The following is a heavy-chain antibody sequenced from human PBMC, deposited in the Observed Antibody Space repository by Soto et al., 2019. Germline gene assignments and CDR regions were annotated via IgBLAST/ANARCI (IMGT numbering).Heavy chain of an antibody. CDR3: ARADSFYCGGDCYSFDY. V-gene: IGHV1-3*01. J-gene: IGHJ4*02. D-gene: IGHD2-21*02. CDR1: GYTFTSYA. CDR2: INAGNGNT. Sequence: GASVKVSCKASGYTFTSYAMHWVRQAPGQRLEWMGWINAGNGNTKYSQKFQGRVTITRDTSASTAYMELSSLRSEDTAVYYCARADSFYCGGDCYSFDYWGQGTLVTVSS.